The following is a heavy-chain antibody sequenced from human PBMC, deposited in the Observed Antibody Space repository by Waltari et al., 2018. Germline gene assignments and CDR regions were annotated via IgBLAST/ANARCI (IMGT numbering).Heavy chain of an antibody. CDR3: ARTDITMVRGAMRYYYMDV. V-gene: IGHV4-59*01. CDR2: IYYSGST. D-gene: IGHD3-10*01. Sequence: QVQLQESGPGLVKPSEPLSLTCTVSGDSISSYYWSWIRQPPGKGLQWIGYIYYSGSTNYNPSLESRVTISVDTSKNQFSLELTSVTAADTAVYYCARTDITMVRGAMRYYYMDVWGKGTTVTISS. CDR1: GDSISSYY. J-gene: IGHJ6*03.